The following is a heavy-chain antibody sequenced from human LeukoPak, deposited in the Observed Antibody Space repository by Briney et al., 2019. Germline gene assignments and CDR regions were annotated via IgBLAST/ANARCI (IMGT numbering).Heavy chain of an antibody. J-gene: IGHJ6*02. CDR2: ISSSGSTI. CDR3: AKGYYDLWSGFIDYYYGMDV. Sequence: GGSLRLSCAASGFTFSDYYMSWIRQAPGKGLEWVSYISSSGSTIYYADSVKGRFTIPRDNAKNSLYLQMNSLRAEDTAVYYCAKGYYDLWSGFIDYYYGMDVWGQGTTVTVSS. D-gene: IGHD3-3*01. CDR1: GFTFSDYY. V-gene: IGHV3-11*01.